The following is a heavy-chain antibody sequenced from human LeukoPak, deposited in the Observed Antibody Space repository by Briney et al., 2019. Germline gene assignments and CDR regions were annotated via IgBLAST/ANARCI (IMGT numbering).Heavy chain of an antibody. CDR2: IYSGGST. D-gene: IGHD3-16*02. Sequence: TGGSLRLSCAASGFTVSSNYMSWVRQAPGKGLEWVSVIYSGGSTYYADSVKGRFTISRDTSKNTLDLQMNSLRAEDTAVYYCATGSNLGELSFAYWGQGSLVTVSS. V-gene: IGHV3-66*01. J-gene: IGHJ4*02. CDR1: GFTVSSNY. CDR3: ATGSNLGELSFAY.